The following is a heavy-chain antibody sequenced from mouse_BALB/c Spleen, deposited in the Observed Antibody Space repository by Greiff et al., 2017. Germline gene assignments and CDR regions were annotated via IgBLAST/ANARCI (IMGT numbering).Heavy chain of an antibody. Sequence: EVQRVESGGGLVQPGGSLRLSCATSGFTFTDYYMSWVRQPPGKALEWLGFIRNKANGYTTEYSASVKGRFTISRDNSQSILYLQMNTLRAEDSATYYCARDPSYDYDAGYYFDYWGQGTTLTVSS. D-gene: IGHD2-4*01. CDR2: IRNKANGYTT. CDR1: GFTFTDYY. V-gene: IGHV7-3*02. J-gene: IGHJ2*01. CDR3: ARDPSYDYDAGYYFDY.